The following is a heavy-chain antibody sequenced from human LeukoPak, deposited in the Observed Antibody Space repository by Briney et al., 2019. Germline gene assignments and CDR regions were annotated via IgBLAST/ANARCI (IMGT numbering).Heavy chain of an antibody. Sequence: GASVKVSCKASGGVFTTYAISWVRQAPGQGLEWMGGIIPIFGTANYAQKFQGRVTITADESTSTAYMELSSLRSEDTAVYYCARMPGSYLDYWGQGTLVTVSS. CDR1: GGVFTTYA. CDR3: ARMPGSYLDY. V-gene: IGHV1-69*13. J-gene: IGHJ4*02. D-gene: IGHD3-10*01. CDR2: IIPIFGTA.